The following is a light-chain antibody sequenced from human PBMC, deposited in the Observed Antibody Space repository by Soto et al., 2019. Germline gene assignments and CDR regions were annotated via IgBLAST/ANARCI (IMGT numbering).Light chain of an antibody. CDR2: KAS. V-gene: IGKV1-5*03. CDR3: QHFNSYSVT. J-gene: IGKJ4*01. Sequence: DIQMTQSPSTLSASVGDRFTITCRASQGISSWLAWYQQKPGKAPKLLIYKASTLESGVPSRFSGSGSGTDFTLTISSLQPEDFATYYCQHFNSYSVTFGGGTKVDIK. CDR1: QGISSW.